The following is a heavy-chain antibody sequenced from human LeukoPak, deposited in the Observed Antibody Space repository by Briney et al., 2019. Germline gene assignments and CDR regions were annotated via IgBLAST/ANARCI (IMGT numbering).Heavy chain of an antibody. CDR2: ISSGGSTI. CDR3: ARPPHDTSGYFYL. J-gene: IGHJ5*02. D-gene: IGHD3-22*01. CDR1: GFTFSTYE. V-gene: IGHV3-48*03. Sequence: GGSLRLSCAASGFTFSTYEMNWVRQAPGKGLEWVSYISSGGSTIYYADSVTGRFTISRDNARNSLYLQLNSLRVDDTAVYYCARPPHDTSGYFYLWGQGTLVAVSS.